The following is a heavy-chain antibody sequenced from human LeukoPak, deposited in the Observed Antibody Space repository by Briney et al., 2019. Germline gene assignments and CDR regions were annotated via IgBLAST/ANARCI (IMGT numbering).Heavy chain of an antibody. CDR3: ARDDSHGYHFFDS. D-gene: IGHD3-22*01. CDR1: GFTFSSYS. CDR2: ISGSGEFI. V-gene: IGHV3-21*01. Sequence: GGSLRLSCAASGFTFSSYSMNWIRQAPGKGLEWVSSISGSGEFIYYGDSVKGRVTISRDNGKNSLYLQMNSVRPEDMAVYYCARDDSHGYHFFDSWGRGTLVSRSS. J-gene: IGHJ4*02.